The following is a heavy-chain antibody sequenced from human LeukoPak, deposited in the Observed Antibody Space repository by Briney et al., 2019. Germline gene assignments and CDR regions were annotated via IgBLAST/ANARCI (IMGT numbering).Heavy chain of an antibody. D-gene: IGHD6-19*01. Sequence: PGGSLRLSCAASGFTFSSYAMSWVRQAPGKGLEWVSSISASGGSTYYADSVKGRFTISRDNLKNTLHLQMNSLRAEDTAVYYCPRGSSGPDYWSQGTLVTVSS. CDR2: ISASGGST. CDR3: PRGSSGPDY. CDR1: GFTFSSYA. J-gene: IGHJ4*02. V-gene: IGHV3-23*01.